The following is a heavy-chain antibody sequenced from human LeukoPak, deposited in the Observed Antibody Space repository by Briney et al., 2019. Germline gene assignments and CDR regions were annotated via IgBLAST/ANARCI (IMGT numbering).Heavy chain of an antibody. J-gene: IGHJ2*01. CDR1: GYSIAHGFF. D-gene: IGHD2-15*01. V-gene: IGHV4-38-2*02. CDR3: ARVEVPRDINDWYFDL. Sequence: SETLSLTCTVSGYSIAHGFFWAWIRQPPGGGLEWIGSLYHSGNPYYNTSLKSRISTSVDTSKNQFSLKLRLVAAADTAVYYCARVEVPRDINDWYFDLWGRGTLVTVSS. CDR2: LYHSGNP.